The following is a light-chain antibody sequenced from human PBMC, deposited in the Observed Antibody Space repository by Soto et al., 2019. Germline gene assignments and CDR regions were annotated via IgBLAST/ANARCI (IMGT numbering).Light chain of an antibody. CDR2: AAS. J-gene: IGKJ1*01. CDR1: QSISSY. Sequence: DIQMTQSPSSLSASVGDRVTITCRASQSISSYLNWYQQKPGKAPKLLIYAASSLQSGVPSRFSGSGSGTEFTLTISSLQPDDFATYYCQQYNTFSPWTFGQGTKVDTK. CDR3: QQYNTFSPWT. V-gene: IGKV1-39*01.